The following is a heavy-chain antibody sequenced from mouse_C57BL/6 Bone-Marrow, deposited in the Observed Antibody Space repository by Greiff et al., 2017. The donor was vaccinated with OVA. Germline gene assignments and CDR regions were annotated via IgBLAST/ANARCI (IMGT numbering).Heavy chain of an antibody. CDR2: IYPGDGDT. CDR3: AREGYNSNYGY. CDR1: GYAFSSYW. J-gene: IGHJ2*01. V-gene: IGHV1-80*01. Sequence: VKLVESGAELVKPGASVKISCKASGYAFSSYWMNWVKQRPGQGLEWIGQIYPGDGDTNYNGKFKGKATLTADKSSSTAYMQLSSLTSEDSAVYFCAREGYNSNYGYWGQGTTLTVSS. D-gene: IGHD2-5*01.